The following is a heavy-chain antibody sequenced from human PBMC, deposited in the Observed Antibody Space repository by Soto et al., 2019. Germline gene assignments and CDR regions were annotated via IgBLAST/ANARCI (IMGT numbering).Heavy chain of an antibody. Sequence: GGSLRLSCAASGFTFSSYGMHWVRQAPGKGLEWVAVIWYDGSNKYYADSVKGRFTISRDNSKNTLYLQMNSLRAEDTAVYYCARDPIGENRLRFLEWSRAGGPDYYYYYGMDVWGQGTMVTVSS. D-gene: IGHD3-3*01. CDR3: ARDPIGENRLRFLEWSRAGGPDYYYYYGMDV. CDR1: GFTFSSYG. V-gene: IGHV3-33*01. CDR2: IWYDGSNK. J-gene: IGHJ6*02.